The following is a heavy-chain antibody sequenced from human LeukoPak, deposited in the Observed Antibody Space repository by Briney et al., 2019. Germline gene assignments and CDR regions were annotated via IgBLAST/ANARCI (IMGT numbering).Heavy chain of an antibody. CDR1: DGSISNGGYY. V-gene: IGHV4-31*03. CDR3: ARDLGDGYNFRY. J-gene: IGHJ4*02. CDR2: IHYSGST. D-gene: IGHD5-24*01. Sequence: PSQTLSLTCTVSDGSISNGGYYWSWIRQHPGKGLEWIGYIHYSGSTYYNPSLKSRVIISVDTSKNQFSLKLSSVTAADTAVYFCARDLGDGYNFRYWGQGTLVTVSS.